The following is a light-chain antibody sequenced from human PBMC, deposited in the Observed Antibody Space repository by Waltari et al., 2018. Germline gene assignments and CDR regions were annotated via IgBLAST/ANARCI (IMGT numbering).Light chain of an antibody. J-gene: IGLJ3*02. CDR3: SSYTISSSRL. Sequence: QPALTQPPSASGAPGQSTTITCPGTTRAVRASKYLYRHQPHPVKAPKHLIFDGSNRPSGVSTRFSVCKSGNPASLTISGLQADDEAVYHCSSYTISSSRLFGGGTKLTVL. V-gene: IGLV2-14*03. CDR2: DGS. CDR1: TRAVRASKY.